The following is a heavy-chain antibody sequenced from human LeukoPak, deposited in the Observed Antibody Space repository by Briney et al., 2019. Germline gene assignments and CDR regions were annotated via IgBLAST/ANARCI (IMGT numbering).Heavy chain of an antibody. D-gene: IGHD3-9*01. V-gene: IGHV1-8*01. CDR3: ARSPSVAVLRYFDWLVPNSYIDY. CDR2: MNPNSGNT. Sequence: GASVKVSCKASGYTFTSYDINWVRQATGQGLEWMGWMNPNSGNTGYAQKFQGRVTMTRNTSISTAYTELSSLRSEDTAVYYCARSPSVAVLRYFDWLVPNSYIDYWGQGTLVTVSS. J-gene: IGHJ4*02. CDR1: GYTFTSYD.